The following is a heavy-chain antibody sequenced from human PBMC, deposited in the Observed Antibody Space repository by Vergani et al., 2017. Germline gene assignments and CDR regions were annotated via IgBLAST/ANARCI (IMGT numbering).Heavy chain of an antibody. Sequence: QLLLQESDPGLVKPSETLSLTCTVSGASISSSSYYGGWIRQSPGKGLEWIGNIFHSGSSYYNLSLNRRVTISVDTSKKQFSLQLSSVTAADTAVYYCARGTYHYDFSGPSDGPFDIWGQGTLVTISS. CDR3: ARGTYHYDFSGPSDGPFDI. J-gene: IGHJ3*02. D-gene: IGHD3-22*01. V-gene: IGHV4-39*01. CDR2: IFHSGSS. CDR1: GASISSSSYY.